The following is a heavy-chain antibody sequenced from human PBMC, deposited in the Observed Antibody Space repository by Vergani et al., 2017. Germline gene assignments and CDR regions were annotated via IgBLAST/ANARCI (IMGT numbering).Heavy chain of an antibody. J-gene: IGHJ5*02. CDR3: ARAPVLYYDFWSGYYSRFDP. Sequence: QVQLQESGPGLVKPSQTLSLTCTVSGGSISSGGYYWSWIRQHPGKGLEWIGYIYYSGSTYYNPSLKSRVTISVDTSKNQFSLKLSSVTAADTAVYYCARAPVLYYDFWSGYYSRFDPWGQGTLVTVSS. V-gene: IGHV4-31*03. CDR1: GGSISSGGYY. D-gene: IGHD3-3*01. CDR2: IYYSGST.